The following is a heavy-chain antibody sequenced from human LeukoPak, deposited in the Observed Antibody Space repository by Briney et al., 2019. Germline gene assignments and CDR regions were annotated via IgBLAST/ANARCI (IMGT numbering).Heavy chain of an antibody. Sequence: GGSLRLSCAASGFTFSSYGMHWVRQVPGKGLEWVAVVSYDGSNKYYADSVKGRFTISRDNSRNTLYLQMNSLRAEDTAVYYCAKTDDPGRSIAVAGVGFDPWGQGTLVTVSS. J-gene: IGHJ5*02. D-gene: IGHD6-19*01. CDR2: VSYDGSNK. CDR3: AKTDDPGRSIAVAGVGFDP. V-gene: IGHV3-30*18. CDR1: GFTFSSYG.